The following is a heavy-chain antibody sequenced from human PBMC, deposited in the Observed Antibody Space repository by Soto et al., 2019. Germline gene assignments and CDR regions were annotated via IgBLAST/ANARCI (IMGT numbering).Heavy chain of an antibody. D-gene: IGHD6-19*01. CDR1: GYTFTSYA. J-gene: IGHJ5*02. CDR3: ARCIAVAGNWFDP. V-gene: IGHV1-18*01. Sequence: ASVKVSCKASGYTFTSYAMHWVRQAPGQRLEWMGWISAYNGNTNYAQKLQGRVTMTTDTSTNTAYMELRSLRSDDTAVYYCARCIAVAGNWFDPWGQGTLVTVSS. CDR2: ISAYNGNT.